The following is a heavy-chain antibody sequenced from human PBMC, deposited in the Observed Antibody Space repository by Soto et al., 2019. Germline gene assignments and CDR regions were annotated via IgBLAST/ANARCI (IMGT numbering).Heavy chain of an antibody. J-gene: IGHJ4*02. CDR3: AKIGGYYYDSSGFSTWDY. CDR2: ISYDGSIK. D-gene: IGHD3-22*01. CDR1: GFTFRNYG. Sequence: GGSLRLSCAASGFTFRNYGMHWVRQAPGKGLEWVSVISYDGSIKYYADSVQGRFTIARDNSKNTLYLQMNSLRAEDTAVYFCAKIGGYYYDSSGFSTWDYWGQGTLVTVS. V-gene: IGHV3-30*18.